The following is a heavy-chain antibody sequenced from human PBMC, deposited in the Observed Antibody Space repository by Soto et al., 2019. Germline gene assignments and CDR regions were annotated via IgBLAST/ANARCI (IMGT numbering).Heavy chain of an antibody. CDR2: ISYDGSNK. V-gene: IGHV3-30*18. J-gene: IGHJ4*02. D-gene: IGHD6-6*01. Sequence: QVQLVESGGGVVQPRRSLRLSCAASGFTFSSYGMHWVRQAPGKGLEWVAVISYDGSNKYYADSVKGRFTISRDNSKNTLYLQLNSLRAEDTAVYYCAKDWYSSSFRYFDYWGQGTLVTVSS. CDR1: GFTFSSYG. CDR3: AKDWYSSSFRYFDY.